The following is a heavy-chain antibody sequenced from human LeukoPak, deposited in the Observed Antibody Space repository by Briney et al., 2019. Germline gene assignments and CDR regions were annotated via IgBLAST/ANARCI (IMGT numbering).Heavy chain of an antibody. V-gene: IGHV3-11*01. CDR2: ISGSGSDL. Sequence: GGSLRLSCVVSGFGFSDSYMTWIRQTPGKGLEWLAYISGSGSDLYYADSVKGRFTISRDNAKNSLYLQMNSLRPDDTALYYCSTDPRLLIYWGHGTLVTVSS. CDR1: GFGFSDSY. D-gene: IGHD2-8*01. J-gene: IGHJ4*01. CDR3: STDPRLLIY.